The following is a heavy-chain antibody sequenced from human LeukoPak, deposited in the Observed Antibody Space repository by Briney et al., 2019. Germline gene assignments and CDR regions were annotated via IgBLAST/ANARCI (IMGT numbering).Heavy chain of an antibody. CDR2: SNGDGSTT. CDR3: ARTTVNILGTFDY. V-gene: IGHV3-74*01. J-gene: IGHJ4*02. Sequence: GGSLRLSCAASGFTFSSYWMHWVRQAPGKGLVWVSRSNGDGSTTDYADSVKGRFTISRDNAKNTLYLQMNSLRVEDTAVYYCARTTVNILGTFDYWGQGTLVTVSS. CDR1: GFTFSSYW. D-gene: IGHD4-17*01.